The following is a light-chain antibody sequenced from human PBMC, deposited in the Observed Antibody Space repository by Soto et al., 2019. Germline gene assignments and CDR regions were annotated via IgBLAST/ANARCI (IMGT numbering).Light chain of an antibody. Sequence: EIVLTQSPAALSVSPGERGTLSCGASESVTNYLAWYQQKPGQAPRLLVYDVSNRATGIPARFTGSGSGTDFTLTITSLEPEDFAVYYCQQRGNWPRTWAFGQGTKVDNK. J-gene: IGKJ1*01. CDR2: DVS. CDR1: ESVTNY. V-gene: IGKV3-11*01. CDR3: QQRGNWPRTWA.